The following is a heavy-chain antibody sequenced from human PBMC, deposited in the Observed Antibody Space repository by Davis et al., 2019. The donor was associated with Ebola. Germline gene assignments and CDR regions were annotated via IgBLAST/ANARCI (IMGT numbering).Heavy chain of an antibody. CDR2: IFSSGTT. Sequence: PGGSLRLSCAASGVIVSSNYMTWVRQAPGKGLEWVSVIFSSGTTYYADSVKGRFTISRHNSKNTVYLQINSLTVEDTAVYYCATTQSFDHYYFAYWGLGSLVTVSS. V-gene: IGHV3-53*04. J-gene: IGHJ4*02. CDR1: GVIVSSNY. D-gene: IGHD3-9*01. CDR3: ATTQSFDHYYFAY.